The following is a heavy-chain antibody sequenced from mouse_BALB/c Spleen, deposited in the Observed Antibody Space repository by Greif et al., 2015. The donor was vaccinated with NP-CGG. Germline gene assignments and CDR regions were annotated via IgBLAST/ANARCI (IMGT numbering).Heavy chain of an antibody. V-gene: IGHV14-4*02. CDR2: IDPENGDT. CDR3: NAGAWFAY. CDR1: GFNIKDYY. J-gene: IGHJ3*01. Sequence: VQLKHSGAELVRSGASVKLSCTASGFNIKDYYMHWVKQRPEQGLEWIGWIDPENGDTEYAPKFQGKATMTADTSSNTAYLQLSSLTSEDTAVYYCNAGAWFAYWGQGTLVTVSA.